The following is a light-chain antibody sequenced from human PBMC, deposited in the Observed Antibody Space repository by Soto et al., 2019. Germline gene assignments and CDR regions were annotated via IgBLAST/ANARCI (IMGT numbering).Light chain of an antibody. Sequence: DIQMTQSPSSLSASVGDRVTITCRASQSISRYLNWYQQKPGKAPRLLIYAASSLQSGVPSRFSGSGSGTDFTLTISSLQPEDFATYYCQESYSTPWLTFGGGTKVEI. CDR2: AAS. CDR3: QESYSTPWLT. CDR1: QSISRY. V-gene: IGKV1-39*01. J-gene: IGKJ4*01.